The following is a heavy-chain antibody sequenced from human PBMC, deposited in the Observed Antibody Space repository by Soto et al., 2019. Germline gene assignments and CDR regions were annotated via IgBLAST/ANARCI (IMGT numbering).Heavy chain of an antibody. V-gene: IGHV3-74*01. CDR3: ARGGRLDWYFDL. D-gene: IGHD1-26*01. CDR1: GFTFSSYW. CDR2: INSDGSST. J-gene: IGHJ2*01. Sequence: EVQLVESGGGLVQPGGSLRLSCAASGFTFSSYWMHWVRQAPGKGLVWVSRINSDGSSTSYADSVKGRFTISRDNAKTTLYLQMNRLSAEDTAVYYCARGGRLDWYFDLWGRGTLVTVCS.